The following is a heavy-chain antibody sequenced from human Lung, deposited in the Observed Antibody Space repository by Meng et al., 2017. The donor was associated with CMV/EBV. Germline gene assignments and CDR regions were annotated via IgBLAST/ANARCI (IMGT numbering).Heavy chain of an antibody. CDR2: ITGSGDDT. CDR3: AKAGGYCTGASCYPNWFDP. V-gene: IGHV3-23*01. J-gene: IGHJ5*02. Sequence: GVSLRLSCAASGFTFSTYAMSWVRQAPGKRLEWLSAITGSGDDTYYADSVGGRFTISRDNSKNTLSLQMNSLRAEDTALYYCAKAGGYCTGASCYPNWFDPWGLGALVTV. D-gene: IGHD2-2*01. CDR1: GFTFSTYA.